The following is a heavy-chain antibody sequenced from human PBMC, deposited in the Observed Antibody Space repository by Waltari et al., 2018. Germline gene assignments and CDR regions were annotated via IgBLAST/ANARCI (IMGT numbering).Heavy chain of an antibody. CDR1: GFPFSRSA. CDR3: AKDSSGWYSEVGWYFDL. Sequence: EVQLLESGGGLVQPGGSLRLSCAASGFPFSRSAMSLVRHAPGKGLAWVSAISGSGGSTYYADSVKGRLTISRDNSKNTLYLQMNSLRAEDTAVYYCAKDSSGWYSEVGWYFDLWGRGTLVTVSS. CDR2: ISGSGGST. D-gene: IGHD6-19*01. V-gene: IGHV3-23*01. J-gene: IGHJ2*01.